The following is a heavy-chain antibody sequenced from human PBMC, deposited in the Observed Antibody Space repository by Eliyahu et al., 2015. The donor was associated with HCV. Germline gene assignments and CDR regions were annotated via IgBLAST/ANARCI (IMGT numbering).Heavy chain of an antibody. CDR2: ITGSGGRT. CDR1: A. D-gene: IGHD1-1*01. V-gene: IGHV3-23*01. Sequence: AMSWVRQAPGKGLEWVSAITGSGGRTYYADSVKGRFTISRDNSKNTLYLQMNSLRAEDTALYYCAKGTTGWAAWATHNYYYYMDVWGAKGPRTVSS. J-gene: IGHJ6*03. CDR3: AKGTTGWAAWATHNYYYYMDV.